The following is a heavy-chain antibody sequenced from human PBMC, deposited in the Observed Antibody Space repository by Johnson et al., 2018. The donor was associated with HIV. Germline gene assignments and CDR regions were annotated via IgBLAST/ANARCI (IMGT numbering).Heavy chain of an antibody. CDR3: ARGRKTVTTVRPSAFDI. CDR2: ISGGSAGT. J-gene: IGHJ3*02. V-gene: IGHV3-11*04. CDR1: GFTFSDYY. Sequence: QVQLVESGGGLVKPGGSLRLSCVGSGFTFSDYYMSWVRQAPGKGLEWIAYISGGSAGTFYADSVKGRFTISRDNGNKEVYLQMDSLRVEDTAVYYCARGRKTVTTVRPSAFDIWGQGTMVTVSS. D-gene: IGHD4-17*01.